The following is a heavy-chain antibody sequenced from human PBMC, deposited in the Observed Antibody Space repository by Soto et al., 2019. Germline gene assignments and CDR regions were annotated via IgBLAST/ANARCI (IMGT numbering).Heavy chain of an antibody. Sequence: LRVSCAASEFTSSSYAMSWVSQAPGKGLEWVSAISGSGGSTYYADSVKGRFTISRDNSKNTLYLQMNSLRAEDTAVYYCAIRVATIHPAYWGQGTLVTVSS. CDR1: EFTSSSYA. J-gene: IGHJ4*02. CDR3: AIRVATIHPAY. V-gene: IGHV3-23*01. CDR2: ISGSGGST. D-gene: IGHD5-12*01.